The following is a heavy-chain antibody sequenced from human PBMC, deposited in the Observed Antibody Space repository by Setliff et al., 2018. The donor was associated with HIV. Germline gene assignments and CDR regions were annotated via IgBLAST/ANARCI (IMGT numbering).Heavy chain of an antibody. D-gene: IGHD4-17*01. Sequence: ASVKVSCKASGYTFINYDINWVRQAPGQGLQWMGWVNPHSGNTGYAPMFQGRLSMTKDTSTNTAYMELYTLETHDTAVYYCARGSNNYGAYILYGMDIWGQGTSVTVSS. CDR2: VNPHSGNT. CDR1: GYTFINYD. J-gene: IGHJ6*02. CDR3: ARGSNNYGAYILYGMDI. V-gene: IGHV1-8*02.